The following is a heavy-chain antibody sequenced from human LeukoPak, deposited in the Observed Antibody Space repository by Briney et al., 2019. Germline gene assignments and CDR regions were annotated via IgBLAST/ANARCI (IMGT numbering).Heavy chain of an antibody. D-gene: IGHD4-17*01. J-gene: IGHJ4*02. CDR2: IYHSGST. CDR3: ARGGLLDYGDYAAFDY. Sequence: SETLSLTCAVSGYSISSGYYWGWIRQPPGKGLEWIGSIYHSGSTYYNPSLKSRVTISVDTSKNQFSLKLSSVTAADTAVYYCARGGLLDYGDYAAFDYLGQGTLVTVSS. CDR1: GYSISSGYY. V-gene: IGHV4-38-2*01.